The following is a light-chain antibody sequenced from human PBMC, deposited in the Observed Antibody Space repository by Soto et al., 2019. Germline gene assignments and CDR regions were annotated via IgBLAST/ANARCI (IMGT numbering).Light chain of an antibody. V-gene: IGKV1-5*03. J-gene: IGKJ2*01. CDR1: QTINNW. CDR2: EAS. CDR3: QQYNSYSYT. Sequence: DFQMTQSHSTLSASVGDRVTITCRASQTINNWLARYQQKPGKAPKLLIYEASTLQSGVPSRFSGSGSGTEFILTISSLQPDDFATYYCQQYNSYSYTFGQGTKLEIK.